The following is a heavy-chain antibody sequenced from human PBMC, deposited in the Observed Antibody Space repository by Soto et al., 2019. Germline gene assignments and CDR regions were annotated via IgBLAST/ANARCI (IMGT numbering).Heavy chain of an antibody. J-gene: IGHJ4*02. V-gene: IGHV3-66*01. CDR2: IYSGGST. CDR1: GFTFSIYA. Sequence: GGSLRLSCAASGFTFSIYAMSWVRQAPGKGLEWVSVIYSGGSTYYADSVKGRFTISRDNSKNTLYLQMNSLRAEDTAVYYCARGLPGYSSSWQYYFDYWGQGTLVTVSS. CDR3: ARGLPGYSSSWQYYFDY. D-gene: IGHD6-13*01.